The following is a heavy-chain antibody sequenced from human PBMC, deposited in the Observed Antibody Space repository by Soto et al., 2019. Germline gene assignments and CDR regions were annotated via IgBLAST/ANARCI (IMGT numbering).Heavy chain of an antibody. CDR1: GGSLSTDY. Sequence: SETLSLTWTVSGGSLSTDYWSWIRQPPGKGLEWIGYIHYSGSPNYNPSLKIRVTISVATSKNLFSLKLSSVTAADTAVYYCAGVRWELLLAYFFGMDVWGQGTTVTVSS. CDR3: AGVRWELLLAYFFGMDV. CDR2: IHYSGSP. V-gene: IGHV4-59*01. D-gene: IGHD1-26*01. J-gene: IGHJ6*02.